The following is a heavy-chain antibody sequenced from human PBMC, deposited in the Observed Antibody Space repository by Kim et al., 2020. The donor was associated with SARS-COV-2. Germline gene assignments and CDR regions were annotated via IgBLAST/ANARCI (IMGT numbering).Heavy chain of an antibody. J-gene: IGHJ5*02. CDR2: IRGGGAVA. D-gene: IGHD6-13*01. CDR1: GFTFQNFA. CDR3: AKARESDTWYTGS. V-gene: IGHV3-23*01. Sequence: GGSLRLSCAGSGFTFQNFAMSWVRQAPGKGLEWVSVIRGGGAVAGYVDSVRGRFTISRDNSQSTLYLQMNSLRAEDTAVYYCAKARESDTWYTGSWGQGTLVTVSS.